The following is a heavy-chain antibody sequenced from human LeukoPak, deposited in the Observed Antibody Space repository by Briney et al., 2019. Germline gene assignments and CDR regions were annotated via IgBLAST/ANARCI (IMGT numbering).Heavy chain of an antibody. D-gene: IGHD3-10*01. J-gene: IGHJ3*02. CDR1: GFTFSSYS. Sequence: GGSLRLSCAASGFTFSSYSMNWVRQAPGKGLEWVSSISSSSYIYYADSVKGRFTIPRDNAKNSLYLQMNSLRAEDTAVYYCARVSGSAFDIWGQGTMVTVSS. V-gene: IGHV3-21*01. CDR2: ISSSSYI. CDR3: ARVSGSAFDI.